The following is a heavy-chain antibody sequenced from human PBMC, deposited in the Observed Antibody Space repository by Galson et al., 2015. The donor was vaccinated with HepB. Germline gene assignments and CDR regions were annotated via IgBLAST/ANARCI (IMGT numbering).Heavy chain of an antibody. D-gene: IGHD3-9*01. CDR1: GYTLTELS. CDR2: FDPEDGET. V-gene: IGHV1-24*01. Sequence: SVKVSCKASGYTLTELSMHWVRQAPGKGLEWMGGFDPEDGETIYAQKFQGRVTMTEDTSTDTAYMELSSLRSEDTAVYYCATADILTGYHFDYWGQGTLVTVSS. CDR3: ATADILTGYHFDY. J-gene: IGHJ4*02.